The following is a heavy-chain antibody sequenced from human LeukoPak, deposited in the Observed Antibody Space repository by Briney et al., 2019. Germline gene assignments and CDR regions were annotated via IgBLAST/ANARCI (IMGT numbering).Heavy chain of an antibody. CDR1: GYSISSGYY. D-gene: IGHD3-3*01. Sequence: SETLSLTCTVSGYSISSGYYWGWIRQPPGKGLEWIGSIYHSGSTYYNPSLKSRVTISVDTSKNQFSLKLSSVTAADTAVYYCARDKGRITIFGVVHPAYYMDVWGKGTTVTVSS. CDR2: IYHSGST. V-gene: IGHV4-38-2*02. J-gene: IGHJ6*03. CDR3: ARDKGRITIFGVVHPAYYMDV.